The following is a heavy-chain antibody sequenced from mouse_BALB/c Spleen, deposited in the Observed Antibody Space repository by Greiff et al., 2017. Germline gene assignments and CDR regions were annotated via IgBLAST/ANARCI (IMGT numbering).Heavy chain of an antibody. V-gene: IGHV2-9*02. CDR2: IWAGGST. CDR1: GFSLTSYG. CDR3: ARDRSLPFAY. J-gene: IGHJ3*01. D-gene: IGHD6-5*01. Sequence: QVQLQQSGPGLVAPSQSLSITCTVSGFSLTSYGVHWVRQPPGKGLEWLGVIWAGGSTNYNSALMSRLSISKDNSKSQVFLKMNSLQTDDTAMYYCARDRSLPFAYWGQGTLVTVSA.